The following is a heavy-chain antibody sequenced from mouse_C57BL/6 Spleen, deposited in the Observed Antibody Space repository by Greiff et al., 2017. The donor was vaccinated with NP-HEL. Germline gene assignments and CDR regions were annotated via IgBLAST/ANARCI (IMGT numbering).Heavy chain of an antibody. Sequence: QVQLQQSGAELVRPGASVTLSCKASGYTFTDYEMHWVKQTPVHGLEWIGAIDPETGGTAYNQKFKGKAILTADKSSSTAYMELRSRTSEDSAVYYCTSYGSIPWGQGTTLTVSS. CDR2: IDPETGGT. CDR3: TSYGSIP. J-gene: IGHJ2*01. D-gene: IGHD2-2*01. V-gene: IGHV1-15*01. CDR1: GYTFTDYE.